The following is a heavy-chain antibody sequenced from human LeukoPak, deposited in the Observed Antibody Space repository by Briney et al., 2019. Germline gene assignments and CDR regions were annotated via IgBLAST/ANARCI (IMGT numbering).Heavy chain of an antibody. J-gene: IGHJ4*02. V-gene: IGHV3-23*01. D-gene: IGHD3-16*02. CDR2: ISGGGGST. CDR3: AMKRAMITFGGVIE. Sequence: GGSLRLSCAASGFTFSSYAMSWVRQAPGKGLEWVSAISGGGGSTYYADSVKGRFTLSRDNSKNALYLQMNSLRAGDTAVYYCAMKRAMITFGGVIEWGQGTLVTVSS. CDR1: GFTFSSYA.